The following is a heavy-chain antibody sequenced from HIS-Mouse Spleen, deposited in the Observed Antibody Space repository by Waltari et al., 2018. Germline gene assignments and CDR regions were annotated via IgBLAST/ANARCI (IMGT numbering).Heavy chain of an antibody. D-gene: IGHD5-18*01. CDR1: GFTFSRYA. CDR2: ISYDGSNK. J-gene: IGHJ4*02. CDR3: ARGFVDTAMVDY. V-gene: IGHV3-30-3*01. Sequence: QVQLVESGGGVVQPGRSLGLSCPAPGFTFSRYAMHWVRQAPGQGLEWVAVISYDGSNKYYADSVKGRFTISRDNSKNTLYLQMNSLRAEDTAVYYCARGFVDTAMVDYWGQGTLVTVSS.